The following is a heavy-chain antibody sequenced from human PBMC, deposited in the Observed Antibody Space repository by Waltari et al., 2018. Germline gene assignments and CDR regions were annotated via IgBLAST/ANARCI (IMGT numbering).Heavy chain of an antibody. V-gene: IGHV3-23*01. Sequence: VQLLESGGGLVHPGGSLRVSCEASGFDFTNFEMTWGRQVPGKGLEWGSFSSPRGDATHYAESVKGRFSVFRDNSRNTMYLQMNWLRVDDTAVYYCVKGGWLDDWGQGTLVTVSS. CDR2: SSPRGDAT. J-gene: IGHJ4*02. CDR3: VKGGWLDD. CDR1: GFDFTNFE.